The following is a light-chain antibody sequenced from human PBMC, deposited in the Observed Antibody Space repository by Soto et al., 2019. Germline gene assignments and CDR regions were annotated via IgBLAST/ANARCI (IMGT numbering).Light chain of an antibody. V-gene: IGLV1-44*01. CDR3: AAWDDTSSFV. J-gene: IGLJ1*01. CDR1: SSNIGRNT. CDR2: TND. Sequence: QSVLTQPPSASGTPGQRVIISCSGGSSNIGRNTVNWYQQLPGTAPRLLIYTNDQPPSGVPDRFSGSKSGTSASMAISGLQSEAEDDYYCAAWDDTSSFVFGTGTKLTVL.